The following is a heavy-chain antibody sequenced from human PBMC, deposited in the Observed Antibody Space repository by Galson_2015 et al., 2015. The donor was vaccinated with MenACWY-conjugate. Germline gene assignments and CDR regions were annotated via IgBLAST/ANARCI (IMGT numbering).Heavy chain of an antibody. CDR2: ISYDGSNK. V-gene: IGHV3-30*18. CDR1: GFTFSSYG. D-gene: IGHD3-3*01. Sequence: SLRLSCAASGFTFSSYGMHWVRQAPGKGLEWVAVISYDGSNKYYADSVKGRFTISRDNSKNTLYLQMNSLRAEDTAVYYCAKDPYYDFWSGYIDYWGQGTLVTVSS. CDR3: AKDPYYDFWSGYIDY. J-gene: IGHJ4*02.